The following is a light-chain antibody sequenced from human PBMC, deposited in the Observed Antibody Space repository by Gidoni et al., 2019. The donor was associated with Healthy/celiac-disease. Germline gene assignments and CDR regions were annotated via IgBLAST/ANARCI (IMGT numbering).Light chain of an antibody. CDR3: KQSYSTPS. CDR2: AAS. Sequence: EIQLTQSPSSLSASVGDRVTITGRARQSISSYLNWFQQKPGKAPKLLIYAASSLQSGVLSRFSGSGSGTDFTLTISSLQPEDFATYYCKQSYSTPSFGQGTKVEIK. J-gene: IGKJ1*01. V-gene: IGKV1-39*01. CDR1: QSISSY.